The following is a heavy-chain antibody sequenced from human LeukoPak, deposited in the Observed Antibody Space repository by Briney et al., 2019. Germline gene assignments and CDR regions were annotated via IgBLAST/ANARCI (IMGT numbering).Heavy chain of an antibody. CDR3: ARGQSGSYYLSYYYGMDV. Sequence: GASVKVSCKASGYTFTSYDINWVRQATGQGLEWMGRMNPNSGNTGYAQKFQGRVTMTRNTSISTAYMELSSLRSEDTAVYYCARGQSGSYYLSYYYGMDVWGQGTTVTVSS. V-gene: IGHV1-8*01. CDR2: MNPNSGNT. J-gene: IGHJ6*02. CDR1: GYTFTSYD. D-gene: IGHD1-26*01.